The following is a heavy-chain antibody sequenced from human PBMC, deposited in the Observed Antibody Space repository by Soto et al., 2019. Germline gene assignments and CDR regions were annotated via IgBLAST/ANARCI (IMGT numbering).Heavy chain of an antibody. CDR2: INPSGGST. D-gene: IGHD3-10*01. J-gene: IGHJ6*02. CDR1: GYTFTSYY. CDR3: ARGTRGFSHYYGMDV. V-gene: IGHV1-46*01. Sequence: QVQLVQSGAEVKKPGASVKVSCKASGYTFTSYYMHWVRQAPGQGLEWMGIINPSGGSTSYAQKFRGRVTMTRHTSTSTVYMELSSLRSEDTAVYYCARGTRGFSHYYGMDVWGQGTTVTVSS.